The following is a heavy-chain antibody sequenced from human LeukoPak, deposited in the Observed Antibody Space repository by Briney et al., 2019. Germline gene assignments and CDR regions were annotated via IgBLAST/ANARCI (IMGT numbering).Heavy chain of an antibody. Sequence: PSETLSLTCAVYGGSFSGYYWSWIRQPPGKGLEWIGEINHSGSTNYNPSLKSRVTISVDTSKNQFSPKLSSVTAADTAVYYCARGDSDYNHYYYYYMDVWGKGTTVTVSS. CDR3: ARGDSDYNHYYYYYMDV. J-gene: IGHJ6*03. D-gene: IGHD4-11*01. CDR2: INHSGST. CDR1: GGSFSGYY. V-gene: IGHV4-34*01.